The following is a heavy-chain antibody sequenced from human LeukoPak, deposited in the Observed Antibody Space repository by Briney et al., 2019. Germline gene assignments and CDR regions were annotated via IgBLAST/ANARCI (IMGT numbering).Heavy chain of an antibody. D-gene: IGHD6-13*01. CDR2: INHSGST. Sequence: SETLSLTRAVYGGSFSGYYWSWIRQPPGKGLEWIGEINHSGSTNYNPSLKSRVTISVDTSKNQFSLKLSSVTAADTAVYYCARGVSAGYSTWGQGTLVTVSS. V-gene: IGHV4-34*01. CDR1: GGSFSGYY. J-gene: IGHJ4*02. CDR3: ARGVSAGYST.